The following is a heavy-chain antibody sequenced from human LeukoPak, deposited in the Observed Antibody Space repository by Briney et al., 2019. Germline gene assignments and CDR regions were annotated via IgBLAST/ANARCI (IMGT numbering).Heavy chain of an antibody. Sequence: GGSLRLSCAASGFIFNNYGLIWVRQAPGKGLEWVSAISNDGGGTNYADFVKGRFTISRDNSKNTLYLQMNSLRAEDTAVYYSLCVMGFPWGQGTLVTVSS. CDR1: GFIFNNYG. D-gene: IGHD2-21*01. CDR2: ISNDGGGT. V-gene: IGHV3-23*01. J-gene: IGHJ5*02. CDR3: LCVMGFP.